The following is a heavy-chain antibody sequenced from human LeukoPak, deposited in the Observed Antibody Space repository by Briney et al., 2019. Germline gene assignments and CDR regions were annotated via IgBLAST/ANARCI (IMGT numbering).Heavy chain of an antibody. CDR3: ARSMALRGVDWVDP. Sequence: SQTLSLTCAISGDSVSSNSAGWNWLRQSPSRGLEWLGRTLYRSKWYYGYAPSVQSRIIISADTSKNQFSLHLNSATPDDTAVYYCARSMALRGVDWVDPGGQGTLVTVSS. J-gene: IGHJ5*02. CDR2: TLYRSKWYY. V-gene: IGHV6-1*01. CDR1: GDSVSSNSAG. D-gene: IGHD2-8*02.